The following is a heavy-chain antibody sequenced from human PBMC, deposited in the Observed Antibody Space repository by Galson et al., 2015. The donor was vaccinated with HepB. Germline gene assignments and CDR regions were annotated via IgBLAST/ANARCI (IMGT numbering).Heavy chain of an antibody. CDR1: GFTFNTYS. J-gene: IGHJ4*02. D-gene: IGHD6-19*01. CDR2: ISSSSSTI. Sequence: SLRLSCAASGFTFNTYSMNWVRQAPGKGLEWVSHISSSSSTIYYADSVKGRFTISRDNAKNSLYLQMTSLRAEDTAVYYCAKDGEDSGAWAGAEGYWGQGTRVIVSS. V-gene: IGHV3-48*01. CDR3: AKDGEDSGAWAGAEGY.